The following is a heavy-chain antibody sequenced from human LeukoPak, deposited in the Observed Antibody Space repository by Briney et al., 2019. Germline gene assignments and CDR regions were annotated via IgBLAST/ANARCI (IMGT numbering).Heavy chain of an antibody. CDR2: INPNSGGT. V-gene: IGHV1-2*02. CDR1: GYTFTGYY. Sequence: ASVKVSCNASGYTFTGYYRHWVRQAPGQGLEWMGWINPNSGGTNYAQKLQGRFTMTRAPSISTAYMELSRLRSDDTAVYYCARDTARYYYYMDVWGKGTTVTVSS. CDR3: ARDTARYYYYMDV. J-gene: IGHJ6*03.